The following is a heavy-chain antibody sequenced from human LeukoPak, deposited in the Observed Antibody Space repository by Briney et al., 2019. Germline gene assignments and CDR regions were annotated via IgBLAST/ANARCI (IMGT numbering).Heavy chain of an antibody. Sequence: SETLSLTCAVYGGSLSGYYWSWIRQPPGKGLEWIGEINHSGSTNYNPSLKSRVTISVDTSKNQFSLKLSSVTAADTAVYYCARGQIRGDYAANYYYCMDVWGKGTTVTVSS. CDR3: ARGQIRGDYAANYYYCMDV. CDR1: GGSLSGYY. V-gene: IGHV4-34*01. D-gene: IGHD4-17*01. J-gene: IGHJ6*03. CDR2: INHSGST.